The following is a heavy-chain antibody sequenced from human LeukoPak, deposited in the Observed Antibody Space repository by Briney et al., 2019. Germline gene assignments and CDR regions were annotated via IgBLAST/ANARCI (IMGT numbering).Heavy chain of an antibody. D-gene: IGHD6-19*01. CDR2: IYHSGST. J-gene: IGHJ4*02. V-gene: IGHV4-34*01. CDR3: ARGNSGWYSFDY. Sequence: PSETLSLTCAVYGGSFSGYYWSWIRQPPGKGLEWIGYIYHSGSTYYNPSLKSRVTISVDRSKNQFSLKLSSVTAADTAVYYCARGNSGWYSFDYWGQGTLVTVSS. CDR1: GGSFSGYY.